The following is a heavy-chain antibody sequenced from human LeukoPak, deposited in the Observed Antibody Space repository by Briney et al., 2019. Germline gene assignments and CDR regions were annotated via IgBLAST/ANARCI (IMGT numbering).Heavy chain of an antibody. V-gene: IGHV5-51*01. CDR3: ARGTQRDGYNWVLDY. CDR1: GYSFTSYW. D-gene: IGHD5-24*01. Sequence: GESLKISCKGSGYSFTSYWIGWVRQMPGKGLEWMGIIYPGDSDTRYSPSFQGQVTISADKSISTAYLQWSSLKASDTAMYYCARGTQRDGYNWVLDYWGRGTLVIVSS. CDR2: IYPGDSDT. J-gene: IGHJ4*02.